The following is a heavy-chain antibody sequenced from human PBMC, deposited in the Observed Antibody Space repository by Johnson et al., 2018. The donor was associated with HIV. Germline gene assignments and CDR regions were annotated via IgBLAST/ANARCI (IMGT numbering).Heavy chain of an antibody. D-gene: IGHD3-10*01. CDR2: IYSGGST. CDR3: AKDDQNYYGSGSYYDAFDI. V-gene: IGHV3-66*02. CDR1: GFTVSSNY. Sequence: EVQLVESGGGVVQPGRSLRLSCAASGFTVSSNYMNWVRQAPGKGLEWVSVIYSGGSTFYADSVKGRFTISRDSSQNTLYLQMNSLRAEDTAVYYCAKDDQNYYGSGSYYDAFDIWGQGTMVTVSS. J-gene: IGHJ3*02.